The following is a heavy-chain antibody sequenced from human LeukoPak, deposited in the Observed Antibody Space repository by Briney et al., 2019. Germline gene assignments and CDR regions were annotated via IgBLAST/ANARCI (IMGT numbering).Heavy chain of an antibody. V-gene: IGHV3-7*01. J-gene: IGHJ4*02. CDR3: ARDTYYGFWSGYYLDY. Sequence: GGSLRLSCAASGFTFSSYWMSWVRQAPGKGLEWMANIKQDGSEKYYVDSVKGRFTISRDNAKNSLYLQMNSLRGEDTAVYYCARDTYYGFWSGYYLDYWGQGTLVTVSS. CDR2: IKQDGSEK. D-gene: IGHD3-3*01. CDR1: GFTFSSYW.